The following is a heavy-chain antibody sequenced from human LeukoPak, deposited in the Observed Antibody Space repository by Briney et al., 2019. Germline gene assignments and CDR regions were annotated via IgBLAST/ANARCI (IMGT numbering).Heavy chain of an antibody. V-gene: IGHV4-4*02. D-gene: IGHD1-26*01. CDR1: GFTFSSYAM. CDR2: VYHSGDT. Sequence: GSLRLSCAASGFTFSSYAMSWVRQAPGKGLEWIGEVYHSGDTNYNPSLKSRVTISVDKSKKQFSLKLSSVTAADTAVYYCARVDGAASGKFFDSWGRGTLITVSS. CDR3: ARVDGAASGKFFDS. J-gene: IGHJ4*02.